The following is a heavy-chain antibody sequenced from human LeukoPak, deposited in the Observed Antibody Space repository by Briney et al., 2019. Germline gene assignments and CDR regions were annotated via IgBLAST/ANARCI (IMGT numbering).Heavy chain of an antibody. D-gene: IGHD3-10*01. CDR2: IYYSGSA. Sequence: SETLSLTCSVSGGSISSTGYYWGWIRQPPGKGLEWIGSIYYSGSAYYNPSLKSRVTISVDTSKSQFSLKLSSVTAADTAVYYCARGGKVRGSDYWGQGTLVTVSS. J-gene: IGHJ4*02. CDR1: GGSISSTGYY. CDR3: ARGGKVRGSDY. V-gene: IGHV4-39*01.